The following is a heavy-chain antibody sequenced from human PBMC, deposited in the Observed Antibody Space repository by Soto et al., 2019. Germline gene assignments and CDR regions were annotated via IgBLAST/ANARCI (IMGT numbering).Heavy chain of an antibody. V-gene: IGHV4-39*01. D-gene: IGHD6-19*01. Sequence: PSETLSVTFTVSGCSISSRSYYWGGIRQPPGKGPEWIGSSYYSGCTYYNPSLKRRVIISVDTSKNEFSLQLSSVSAADTAVYFCASLFNRIAVAGSPPPSYWGQGALVIV. CDR3: ASLFNRIAVAGSPPPSY. J-gene: IGHJ4*02. CDR2: SYYSGCT. CDR1: GCSISSRSYY.